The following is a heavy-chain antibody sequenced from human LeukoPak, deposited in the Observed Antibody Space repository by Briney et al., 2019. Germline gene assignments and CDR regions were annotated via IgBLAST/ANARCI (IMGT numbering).Heavy chain of an antibody. J-gene: IGHJ4*02. CDR1: GDSFTNYR. Sequence: GESLKISCKGSGDSFTNYRIAWVRRMPGKGLEWMGIIYLGDSDTRYSPSFQGQVTISADKSISTAYLQWSSLKDSDTAMYYCARRAGGYCSGGRCYYFDYWGQGTLVTVSS. V-gene: IGHV5-51*01. CDR3: ARRAGGYCSGGRCYYFDY. CDR2: IYLGDSDT. D-gene: IGHD2-15*01.